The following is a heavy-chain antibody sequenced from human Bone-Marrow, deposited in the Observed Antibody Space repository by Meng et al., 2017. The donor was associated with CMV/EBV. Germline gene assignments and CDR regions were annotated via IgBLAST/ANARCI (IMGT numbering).Heavy chain of an antibody. CDR3: AKDLSSYYDFWSGYYRAYYGMDV. CDR1: GFTFSSYG. V-gene: IGHV3-30*02. CDR2: IRYDGSNK. J-gene: IGHJ6*02. Sequence: GGSLRLSCAASGFTFSSYGMHWVRQAPGKGLEWVAFIRYDGSNKYYADSVKGRFTISRDNSKNTLYLQMNSLRAEDTAVYYCAKDLSSYYDFWSGYYRAYYGMDVWGQGTTATVSS. D-gene: IGHD3-3*01.